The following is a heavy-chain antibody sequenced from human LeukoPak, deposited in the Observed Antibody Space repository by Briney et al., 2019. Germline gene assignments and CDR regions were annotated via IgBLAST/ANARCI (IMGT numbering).Heavy chain of an antibody. CDR1: GYTFKSYG. D-gene: IGHD3/OR15-3a*01. V-gene: IGHV1-18*01. J-gene: IGHJ4*02. CDR2: ISAYNGNT. CDR3: ARQTGSGLFILP. Sequence: ASVKVSCKASGYTFKSYGISWVRQAPGQGLEWMGWISAYNGNTDYAQKFQGRVTMTTDTSTSTVYMELRSLRSDDTAVYYCARQTGSGLFILPGGQGTLVTVSS.